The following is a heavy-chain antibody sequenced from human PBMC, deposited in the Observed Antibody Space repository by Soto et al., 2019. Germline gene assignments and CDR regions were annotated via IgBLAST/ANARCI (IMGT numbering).Heavy chain of an antibody. J-gene: IGHJ5*02. D-gene: IGHD2-2*02. V-gene: IGHV4-4*07. CDR3: ARDQGVVVPAAIQGFDP. Sequence: SETLSLTCTVSGGSISSYYWSWIRQPAGKGLEWIGRIYTSGSTNYNPSLKSRVTMSVDTSKNQFSLKLSSVTAADTAVYYCARDQGVVVPAAIQGFDPWGQGTLVTVSS. CDR2: IYTSGST. CDR1: GGSISSYY.